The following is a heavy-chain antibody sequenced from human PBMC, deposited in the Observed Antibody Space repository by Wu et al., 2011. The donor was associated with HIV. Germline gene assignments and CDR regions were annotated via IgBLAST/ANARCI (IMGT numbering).Heavy chain of an antibody. V-gene: IGHV1-69*06. CDR2: IIPIFGTA. D-gene: IGHD2-2*01. J-gene: IGHJ6*03. CDR1: GGTFSNYA. CDR3: ARSGVSAEYYFYYMNV. Sequence: QVQLVQSGAEVKKPGSSVKVSCKASGGTFSNYAISWVRQASGQGLEWMGRIIPIFGTANYAQKFQGRVTITADKSTSTAYMELSSLRSEDTAMYYRARSGVSAEYYFYYMNVWGKGTTVTVSS.